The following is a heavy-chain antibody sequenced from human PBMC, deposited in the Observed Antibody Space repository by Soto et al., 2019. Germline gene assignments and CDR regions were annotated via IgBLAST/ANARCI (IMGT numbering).Heavy chain of an antibody. Sequence: SVKVSCKASGGTFSSYAISWVRQAPGQGLEWMGGIIPIFGTANYAQKFQGRVTITADESTSTAYMEPSSPRSEDTAVYYCGSSRGYGGNREDVFAIWGQGTMVTVSS. CDR2: IIPIFGTA. CDR3: GSSRGYGGNREDVFAI. D-gene: IGHD2-15*01. CDR1: GGTFSSYA. J-gene: IGHJ3*02. V-gene: IGHV1-69*13.